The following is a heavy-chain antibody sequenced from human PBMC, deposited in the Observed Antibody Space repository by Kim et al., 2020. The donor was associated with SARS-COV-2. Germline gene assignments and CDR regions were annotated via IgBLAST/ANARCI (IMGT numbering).Heavy chain of an antibody. D-gene: IGHD1-26*01. CDR3: ARGGGSYSHYYFDY. V-gene: IGHV4-59*09. J-gene: IGHJ4*02. Sequence: TPTLTCRVTISVDTSKNQFSLKLSSVTAADTAVYYCARGGGSYSHYYFDYWGQGTLVTVSS.